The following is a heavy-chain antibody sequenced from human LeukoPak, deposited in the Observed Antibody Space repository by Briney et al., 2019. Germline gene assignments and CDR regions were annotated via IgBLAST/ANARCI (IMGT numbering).Heavy chain of an antibody. V-gene: IGHV3-21*01. CDR2: ISSSSSYI. J-gene: IGHJ3*02. Sequence: GGSLRLSCAASGFTFSSYSMNWVRQAPGKGLEWVSSISSSSSYIYYADSVKGRFTISRDNAKNSLYLQMNSLRAEDTAVYYCARERYDSSGYYYYDAFDIWGQGTMVTVSS. CDR1: GFTFSSYS. CDR3: ARERYDSSGYYYYDAFDI. D-gene: IGHD3-22*01.